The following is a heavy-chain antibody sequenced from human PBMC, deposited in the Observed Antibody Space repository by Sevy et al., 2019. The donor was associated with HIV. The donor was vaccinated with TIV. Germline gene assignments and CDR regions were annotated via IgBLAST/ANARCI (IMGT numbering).Heavy chain of an antibody. CDR1: GFTFSHAW. D-gene: IGHD6-19*01. Sequence: GGSLRLSCAASGFTFSHAWMSWVRQAPGKELEWVGRIKSKTDGETTDYAAPVKGRFTMSRDDSENTLYLQMNSLKTEDTAVYYCATGVVGAVAGTAVVFDSWGQGTLVTVSS. V-gene: IGHV3-15*01. CDR3: ATGVVGAVAGTAVVFDS. CDR2: IKSKTDGETT. J-gene: IGHJ4*02.